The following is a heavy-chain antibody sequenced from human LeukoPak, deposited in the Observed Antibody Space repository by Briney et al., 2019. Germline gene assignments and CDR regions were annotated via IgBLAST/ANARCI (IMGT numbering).Heavy chain of an antibody. D-gene: IGHD2-15*01. CDR3: AQERDRRGYFDY. J-gene: IGHJ4*02. Sequence: GRSLRLSCAASGFTFSSYGMHWVRQAPGKGLEWVTFIRYDGNEKYYADSVKGRFTVSRDNSKNTLYLQMNSLRVEDTAVYYCAQERDRRGYFDYWGQGTLVTVSS. V-gene: IGHV3-30*02. CDR2: IRYDGNEK. CDR1: GFTFSSYG.